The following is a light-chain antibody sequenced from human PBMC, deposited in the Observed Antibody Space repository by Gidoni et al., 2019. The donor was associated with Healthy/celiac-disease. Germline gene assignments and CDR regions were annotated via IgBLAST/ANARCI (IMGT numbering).Light chain of an antibody. CDR2: DAS. CDR1: QSGRSS. Sequence: VLPPPPATLSWSPGDRATLSCRSSQSGRSSLACYQQKPGHAPRLLIYDASNRAPGIPARFGGGGSGTDFPRTISSLEPEDFAVYSCQQRSNSYTFGQGTKLEIK. J-gene: IGKJ2*01. CDR3: QQRSNSYT. V-gene: IGKV3-11*01.